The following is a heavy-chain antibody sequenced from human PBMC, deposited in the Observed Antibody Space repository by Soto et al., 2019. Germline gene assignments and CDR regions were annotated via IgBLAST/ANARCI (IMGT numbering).Heavy chain of an antibody. V-gene: IGHV4-31*03. J-gene: IGHJ4*02. Sequence: SETLSLTCTVSGGSISSGGYYWSWIRQHPGKGLEWIGYIYYSGSTYYNPSLKSRVTISVDTSKNQFSLKLSSVIAADTAVYYCARAVDTAMVTFDYWGQGTLVTVSS. CDR1: GGSISSGGYY. CDR2: IYYSGST. CDR3: ARAVDTAMVTFDY. D-gene: IGHD5-18*01.